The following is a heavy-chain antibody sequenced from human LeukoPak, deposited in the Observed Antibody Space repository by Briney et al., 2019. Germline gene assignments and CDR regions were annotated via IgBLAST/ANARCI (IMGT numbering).Heavy chain of an antibody. V-gene: IGHV4-4*07. J-gene: IGHJ6*03. CDR3: AMTQYTDVDLDDYYMDV. Sequence: SETLSLTCTVSSGSIVGYSWTWIRQPAGMGLQWIGHFLSGGTTNYNPSLKSRVTISLDKSKNHVSLRLTSVTAADTAVYFCAMTQYTDVDLDDYYMDVWGKGTAVTVSS. CDR2: FLSGGTT. CDR1: SGSIVGYS. D-gene: IGHD3/OR15-3a*01.